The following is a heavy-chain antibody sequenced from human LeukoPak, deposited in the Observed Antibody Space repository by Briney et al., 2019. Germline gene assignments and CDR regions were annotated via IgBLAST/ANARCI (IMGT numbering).Heavy chain of an antibody. D-gene: IGHD4/OR15-4a*01. CDR3: ARAGTMAGISVDY. CDR2: INPSGGST. Sequence: ASVKVSCKASGYTFTSYYMHWVRQAPGQGLEWMGIINPSGGSTSYAQKFQGRVTMTRDTSTSTAYMELSSLRSEETAVYYCARAGTMAGISVDYWGQRTLVTVSS. V-gene: IGHV1-46*01. J-gene: IGHJ4*02. CDR1: GYTFTSYY.